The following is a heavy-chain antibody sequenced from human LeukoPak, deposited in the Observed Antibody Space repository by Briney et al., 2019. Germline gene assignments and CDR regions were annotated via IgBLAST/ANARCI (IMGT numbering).Heavy chain of an antibody. CDR2: ISAYNGNT. CDR3: ARGATGELGNYYYYYYMDV. V-gene: IGHV1-18*01. D-gene: IGHD3-10*01. Sequence: ASVKVSCKASGYTFTSYGISWVRRAPGQGLEGMGWISAYNGNTNYAQKLQGRVTMTTDTSTSTAYMELRSLRSDDTAVYYCARGATGELGNYYYYYYMDVGGQGTMVTVSS. J-gene: IGHJ6*03. CDR1: GYTFTSYG.